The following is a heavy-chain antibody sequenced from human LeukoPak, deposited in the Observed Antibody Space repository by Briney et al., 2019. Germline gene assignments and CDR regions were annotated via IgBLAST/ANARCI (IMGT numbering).Heavy chain of an antibody. D-gene: IGHD6-19*01. Sequence: GTSVKVSCKASGFTFSSSAMQWVRQARGQRPEWIGWIVVGSGNTNYAQKFQERVTITRDMSTSTAYMELSSLRSEDTAVYYCAADRAYSSGWYEFDYWGQGTLVTVSS. CDR1: GFTFSSSA. CDR3: AADRAYSSGWYEFDY. J-gene: IGHJ4*02. V-gene: IGHV1-58*02. CDR2: IVVGSGNT.